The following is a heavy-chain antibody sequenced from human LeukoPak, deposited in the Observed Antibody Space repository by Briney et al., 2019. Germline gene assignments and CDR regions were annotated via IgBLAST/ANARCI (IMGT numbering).Heavy chain of an antibody. CDR3: ARLRGIILGALLHYYFDY. CDR2: ISYSGNT. Sequence: SETLSLTCTVSGGSISGSSYSWGWIRQPPGKGLEWIGSISYSGNTYYSPSLKSRVTISIDTSKNQFSLKLSSVTAADTAVYYCARLRGIILGALLHYYFDYWGQGTLVSVSS. CDR1: GGSISGSSYS. D-gene: IGHD1-26*01. V-gene: IGHV4-39*01. J-gene: IGHJ4*02.